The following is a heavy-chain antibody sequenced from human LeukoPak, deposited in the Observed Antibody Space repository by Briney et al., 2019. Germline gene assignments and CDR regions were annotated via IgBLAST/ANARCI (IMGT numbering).Heavy chain of an antibody. CDR2: IKSKSDDGTA. Sequence: GGSLRLSCAASGFXFSNAWISWVRQAPGKGLEWVGRIKSKSDDGTADHAAPVKGRFTISRDDSKNTLYLQMNSLKTEDTAVYYCTTYRGYFGYWGQGSLVTVSS. V-gene: IGHV3-15*05. J-gene: IGHJ4*02. CDR3: TTYRGYFGY. CDR1: GFXFSNAW.